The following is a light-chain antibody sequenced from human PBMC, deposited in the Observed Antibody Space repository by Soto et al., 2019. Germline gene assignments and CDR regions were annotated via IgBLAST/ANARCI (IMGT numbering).Light chain of an antibody. CDR2: DAS. J-gene: IGKJ1*01. CDR1: QSISSW. CDR3: QQYNSYWT. Sequence: DIQMTQSPSTLSASVGDRVTITCLASQSISSWLALYQQKPGKSPKLLIYDASSLESGVPSRFSRSGSGTEFTLTISSLQPDDFATYYCQQYNSYWTFGQGTKVEIK. V-gene: IGKV1-5*01.